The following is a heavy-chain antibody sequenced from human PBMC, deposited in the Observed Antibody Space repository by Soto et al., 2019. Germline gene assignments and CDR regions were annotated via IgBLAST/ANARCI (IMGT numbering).Heavy chain of an antibody. Sequence: SQTLSLTCAISGDSVSSNSAAWNWIRQSPSRGLEWLGRTYYRSKWYNDYAVSVKSRITINPDTSKNQFSLQLNSVTPEDTAVYYCARDSPKSNYCDSSGPDLWDAFDIWGQGTMVTVSS. D-gene: IGHD3-22*01. CDR3: ARDSPKSNYCDSSGPDLWDAFDI. J-gene: IGHJ3*02. CDR1: GDSVSSNSAA. V-gene: IGHV6-1*01. CDR2: TYYRSKWYN.